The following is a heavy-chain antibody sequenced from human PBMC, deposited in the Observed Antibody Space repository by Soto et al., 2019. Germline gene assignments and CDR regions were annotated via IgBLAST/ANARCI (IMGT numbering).Heavy chain of an antibody. CDR1: GYTFTSYA. CDR3: ARAIPSISWGQRYYYYYGMDV. CDR2: INAGNGNT. D-gene: IGHD6-13*01. V-gene: IGHV1-3*01. Sequence: QVQLVQSGAEVKKPGASVKVSCKASGYTFTSYAMHWVRQAPGQRLEWMGWINAGNGNTKYSQKFQGRVTITRDTSASTAYMELSSLRSEDTAVYYCARAIPSISWGQRYYYYYGMDVWGQGTTVTVSS. J-gene: IGHJ6*02.